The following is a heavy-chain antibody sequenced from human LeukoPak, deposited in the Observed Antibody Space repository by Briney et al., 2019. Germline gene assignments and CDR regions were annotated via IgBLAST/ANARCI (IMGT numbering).Heavy chain of an antibody. Sequence: GGSLRLSCAASGFTFDDYAMHWVRQAPGKGLEWVSAISGSGGSTYYADSVKGRFTISRDNSKNTLYLQMNSLRAEDTAVYYCAKEGTYYDFWSGYYPYYYYYYYMDVWGKGTTVTVSS. CDR2: ISGSGGST. D-gene: IGHD3-3*01. V-gene: IGHV3-23*01. CDR1: GFTFDDYA. J-gene: IGHJ6*03. CDR3: AKEGTYYDFWSGYYPYYYYYYYMDV.